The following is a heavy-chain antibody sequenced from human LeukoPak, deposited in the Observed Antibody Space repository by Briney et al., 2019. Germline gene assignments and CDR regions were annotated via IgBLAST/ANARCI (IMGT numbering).Heavy chain of an antibody. D-gene: IGHD3-10*01. J-gene: IGHJ4*02. V-gene: IGHV4-4*07. CDR1: GGSISSYY. CDR2: IYTSGSA. CDR3: ARDATSYYGSGSYDY. Sequence: SETLSLTCTVSGGSISSYYWSWIRQPAGKGLEWIGRIYTSGSADYHPSLKSRLTMSVHTSKNQFSLKLSSVTAADTAVYYCARDATSYYGSGSYDYWGQGTLVTVSS.